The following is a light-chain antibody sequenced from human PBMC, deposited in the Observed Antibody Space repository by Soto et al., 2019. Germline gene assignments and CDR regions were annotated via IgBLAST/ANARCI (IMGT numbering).Light chain of an antibody. CDR1: SSDVGGYNY. J-gene: IGLJ3*02. CDR2: DVS. V-gene: IGLV2-11*01. CDR3: CSYAGSYTWV. Sequence: QSALTKPRSVSGSPGQSVNISCTGTSSDVGGYNYVSWYQQHPGKAPKLMIYDVSKRPSGVPDRFSGSKSGNTASLTISGLQAEDEADYYCCSYAGSYTWVFGGGTKLTVL.